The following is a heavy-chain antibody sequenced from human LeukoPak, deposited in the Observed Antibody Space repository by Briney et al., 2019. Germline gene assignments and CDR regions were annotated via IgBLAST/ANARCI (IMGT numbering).Heavy chain of an antibody. J-gene: IGHJ6*03. D-gene: IGHD1-26*01. CDR2: IYTSGST. Sequence: PSETLSLTCTVSGYSISSGYYWSWIRQPAGKGLEWIGRIYTSGSTNYNPSLKSRVTMSVDTSKNQFSLKLSSVTAADTAVYYCASTSELLDYYYYMDVWGKGTTVTVSS. CDR3: ASTSELLDYYYYMDV. V-gene: IGHV4-4*07. CDR1: GYSISSGYY.